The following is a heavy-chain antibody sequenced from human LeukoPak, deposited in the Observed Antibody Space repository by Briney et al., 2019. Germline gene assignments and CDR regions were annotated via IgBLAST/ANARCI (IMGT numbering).Heavy chain of an antibody. J-gene: IGHJ4*02. CDR3: AKESGIAVAGPTGNDY. CDR2: ISGSGGST. V-gene: IGHV3-23*01. Sequence: SGGSLRLSCAASGFTFSSYAMSWVRQAPGKGLEWVSAISGSGGSTYYADSVKGRFTISRDNSKNTLYLQMNSLRAEDTAVYYCAKESGIAVAGPTGNDYWGQGTLVTVSS. D-gene: IGHD6-19*01. CDR1: GFTFSSYA.